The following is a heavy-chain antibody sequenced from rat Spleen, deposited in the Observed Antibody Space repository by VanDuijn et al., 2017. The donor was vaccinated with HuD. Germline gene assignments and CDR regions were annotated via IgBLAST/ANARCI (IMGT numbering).Heavy chain of an antibody. CDR2: ITSAGST. V-gene: IGHV3-3*01. CDR3: ARSGTVAAIWDWFAY. Sequence: EVQLQESGPGLVKPSQSLSLTCSVTGYSIKSSYRWNWIRKFPGNKLEWMGYITSAGSTNYNPSLKSRISITRDTSKNQFFLQVNSVTTEDTATYYCARSGTVAAIWDWFAYWGQGTLVTVSS. J-gene: IGHJ3*01. CDR1: GYSIKSSYR. D-gene: IGHD1-2*01.